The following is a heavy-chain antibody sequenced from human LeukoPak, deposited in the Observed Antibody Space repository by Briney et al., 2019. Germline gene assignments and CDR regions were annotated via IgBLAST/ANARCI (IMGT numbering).Heavy chain of an antibody. V-gene: IGHV4-4*08. CDR3: ARDGRQQQLWGLGYYFDY. J-gene: IGHJ4*02. Sequence: SETLSLTCTVSSGSISGDHWSWIRQPPGKGLEWIGYMSPSGSTNYNPSLKSRVTIFRDTSKNQFSLKLSSVTAADTAVYYCARDGRQQQLWGLGYYFDYWGQGTLVTVSS. D-gene: IGHD6-13*01. CDR1: SGSISGDH. CDR2: MSPSGST.